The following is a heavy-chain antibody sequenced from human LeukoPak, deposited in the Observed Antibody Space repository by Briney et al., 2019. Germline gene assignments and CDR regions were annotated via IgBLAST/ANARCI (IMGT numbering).Heavy chain of an antibody. V-gene: IGHV3-21*01. Sequence: PGESLKISCKGSGYSFTSYWIGWVRQMPGKGLEWVSSISSSSAYIYYADSVKGRFTISRDNAKESLFLQMNSLRPEDTALYYCASLKIRRIGNAFDIWGQGTMVTVSS. CDR2: ISSSSAYI. J-gene: IGHJ3*02. D-gene: IGHD1-1*01. CDR3: ASLKIRRIGNAFDI. CDR1: GYSFTSYW.